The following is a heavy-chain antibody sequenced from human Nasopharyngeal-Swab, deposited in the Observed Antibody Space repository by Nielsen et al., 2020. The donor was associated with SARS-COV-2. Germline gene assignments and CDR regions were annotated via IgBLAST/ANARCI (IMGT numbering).Heavy chain of an antibody. CDR3: ARDYGGNSGFDY. CDR1: GDSVSNDIFY. J-gene: IGHJ4*02. CDR2: IHYDGSA. V-gene: IGHV4-61*01. Sequence: SQTLSLTCGVSGDSVSNDIFYWSWIRQHPGKGLEWLGYIHYDGSANYNPSLKSRVSMSVDTSRNQFSLKVTSVTAADTAVFYCARDYGGNSGFDYWGQGILVTVSS. D-gene: IGHD4-23*01.